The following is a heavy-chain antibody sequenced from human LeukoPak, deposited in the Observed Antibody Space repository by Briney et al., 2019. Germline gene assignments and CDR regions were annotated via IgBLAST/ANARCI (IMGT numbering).Heavy chain of an antibody. J-gene: IGHJ1*01. CDR2: ISAYNGNT. V-gene: IGHV1-18*01. CDR1: GYTFTSYD. Sequence: ASVKVSCKASGYTFTSYDINWVRQAPGQGLEWMGWISAYNGNTNYAQKLQGRVTMTTDTSTSTAYMELRSLRSDDTAVYYCASGQLVATVSVLDFQHWGQGTLVTVSS. CDR3: ASGQLVATVSVLDFQH. D-gene: IGHD2-8*02.